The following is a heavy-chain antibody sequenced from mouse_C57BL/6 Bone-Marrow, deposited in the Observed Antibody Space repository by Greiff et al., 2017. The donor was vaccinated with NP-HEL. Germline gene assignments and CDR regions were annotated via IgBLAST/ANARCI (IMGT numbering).Heavy chain of an antibody. CDR2: ISYDGSN. V-gene: IGHV3-6*01. CDR1: GYSITSGYY. Sequence: LQESGPGLVKPSQSLSLTCSVTGYSITSGYYWNWIRQFPGNKLEWMGYISYDGSNNYNPSLKNRISITRDTSKNQFFLKLNSVTTEDTATYYCAREGTTVVAYYFDYWGQGTTLTVSS. J-gene: IGHJ2*01. D-gene: IGHD1-1*01. CDR3: AREGTTVVAYYFDY.